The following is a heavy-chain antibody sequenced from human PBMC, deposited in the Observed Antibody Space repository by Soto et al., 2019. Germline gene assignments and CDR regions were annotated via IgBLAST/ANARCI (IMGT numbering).Heavy chain of an antibody. V-gene: IGHV1-69*13. J-gene: IGHJ4*02. D-gene: IGHD2-15*01. CDR3: ARDNGGKSYY. Sequence: SVEVSCKASGCTISIYAIICVRQAPGQGLEWMGGIIPIFGTANYAQKFQGRITITADESTSTAYMELSSLRSEDTVVYYCARDNGGKSYYWGQGTLVTVSS. CDR1: GCTISIYA. CDR2: IIPIFGTA.